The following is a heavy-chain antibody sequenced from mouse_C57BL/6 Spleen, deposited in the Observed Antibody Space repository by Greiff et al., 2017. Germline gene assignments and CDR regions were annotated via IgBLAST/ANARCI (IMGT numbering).Heavy chain of an antibody. CDR3: ARGKPYGMDD. D-gene: IGHD2-10*02. Sequence: QVQLQQSGPELVKPGASVKISCKASGYAFSSSWMNWVKQRPGKGLEWIGRIYPGDGDTNYNGKFKGKATLTADKSSSTAYMQLSSLTSEDSAVYFCARGKPYGMDDWGQGTSVTVSS. V-gene: IGHV1-82*01. CDR1: GYAFSSSW. J-gene: IGHJ4*01. CDR2: IYPGDGDT.